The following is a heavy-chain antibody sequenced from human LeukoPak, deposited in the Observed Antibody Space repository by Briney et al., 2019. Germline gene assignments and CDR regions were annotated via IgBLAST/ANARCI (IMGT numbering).Heavy chain of an antibody. CDR3: AREGRWLQYFDY. D-gene: IGHD5-24*01. Sequence: PGGSLRLSCAASGFNFSIYSMNWVRQAPGKGLEWVSYITRSSTTIYYADSVKGRFTISRDNSKNTLYLQMNSLRAEDTAVYYCAREGRWLQYFDYWGQGTLVTVSS. J-gene: IGHJ4*02. CDR2: ITRSSTTI. CDR1: GFNFSIYS. V-gene: IGHV3-48*01.